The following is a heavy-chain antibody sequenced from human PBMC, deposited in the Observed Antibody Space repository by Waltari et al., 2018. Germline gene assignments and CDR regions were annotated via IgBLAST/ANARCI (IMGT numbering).Heavy chain of an antibody. CDR2: ISYNGSNN. V-gene: IGHV3-30-3*01. J-gene: IGHJ4*02. D-gene: IGHD3-16*02. Sequence: QVQLVESGGGVVQPGRSLRLSCAASGFTFSSYAMHWVRQAPGKGLEWVAVISYNGSNNYYADSVKGRFTISRDNSKNTLYLQMNSLRAEDTAVYYCANILFGGVIAIDYWGQGTLVTVSS. CDR3: ANILFGGVIAIDY. CDR1: GFTFSSYA.